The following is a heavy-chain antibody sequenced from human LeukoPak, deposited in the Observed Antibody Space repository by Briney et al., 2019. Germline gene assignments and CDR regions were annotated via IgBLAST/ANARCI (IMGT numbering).Heavy chain of an antibody. D-gene: IGHD1-26*01. CDR2: ISGSGGST. CDR3: AKDLWGLGIMGYFDY. CDR1: GFTFSSYA. V-gene: IGHV3-23*01. Sequence: GGSLRLSCAASGFTFSSYAMSWVRQAPGKGLEWVSAISGSGGSTYYADSVKGRFTISRDNSKNTLYLQMNSLRAEDTAVYYCAKDLWGLGIMGYFDYWGQGTLVTVSS. J-gene: IGHJ4*02.